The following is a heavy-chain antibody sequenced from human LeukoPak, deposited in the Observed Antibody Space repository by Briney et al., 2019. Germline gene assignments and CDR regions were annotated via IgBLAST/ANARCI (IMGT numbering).Heavy chain of an antibody. CDR2: IYSGGST. Sequence: PGGSLRLSCAASGFTVSSNYMSWVRQAPGEGLEWVSVIYSGGSTYYADSVKGRFTISRDNSKNTLYLQMNSLRAKDTAVYYCARATGYCSGGSCRPYYFDYWGQGTLVTVSS. CDR3: ARATGYCSGGSCRPYYFDY. J-gene: IGHJ4*02. CDR1: GFTVSSNY. D-gene: IGHD2-15*01. V-gene: IGHV3-53*01.